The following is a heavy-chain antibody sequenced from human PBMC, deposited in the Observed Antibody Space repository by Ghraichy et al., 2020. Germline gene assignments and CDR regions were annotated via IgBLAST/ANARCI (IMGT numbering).Heavy chain of an antibody. CDR1: GFTFSSYA. J-gene: IGHJ6*02. CDR2: ISGGGGST. V-gene: IGHV3-23*01. CDR3: ARPTGAYYYYSMDV. Sequence: LSLTCAASGFTFSSYAMTWVRQAPGKGLEWVSTISGGGGSTYYADSVKGRFIISRDNSKNTVYLQMNSLRDEDTAVYYCARPTGAYYYYSMDVWGQGTTVTVSS.